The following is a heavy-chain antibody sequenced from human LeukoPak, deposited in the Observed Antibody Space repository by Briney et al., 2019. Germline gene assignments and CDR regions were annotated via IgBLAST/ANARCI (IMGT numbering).Heavy chain of an antibody. CDR2: IYTSGST. D-gene: IGHD3-10*01. CDR3: ARDVGGVDY. J-gene: IGHJ4*02. Sequence: SQTLSLTCAVSGGSISSGSYYWSWIRQPAGKGLEWIGRIYTSGSTNYNPSLKSRVTISVDTSKNQFSLKLSSVTAADTAVFYCARDVGGVDYWGQGTLVTVSS. V-gene: IGHV4-61*02. CDR1: GGSISSGSYY.